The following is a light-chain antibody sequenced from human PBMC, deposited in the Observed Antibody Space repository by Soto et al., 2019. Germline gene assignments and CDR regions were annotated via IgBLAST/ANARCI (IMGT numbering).Light chain of an antibody. V-gene: IGLV2-14*01. Sequence: QSALTQPASVSGSPGQSITISCSGTSSDIGIYDHVAWFQQFPGKTPKLMIYSVSNRPSGVSYRFSGSKSGNTASLTISGLQAEDEADYYCISYTVSRSYVFGTGTKLTVL. CDR2: SVS. CDR1: SSDIGIYDH. J-gene: IGLJ1*01. CDR3: ISYTVSRSYV.